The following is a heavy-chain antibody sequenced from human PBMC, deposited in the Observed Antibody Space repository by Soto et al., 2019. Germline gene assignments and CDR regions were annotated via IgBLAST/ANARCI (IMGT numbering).Heavy chain of an antibody. CDR3: ARSDFDWLSQARDYFDY. D-gene: IGHD3-9*01. CDR1: GYTFNTFY. J-gene: IGHJ4*02. CDR2: INPSCGST. Sequence: QVQLVQSGAEVKKPGASVKVSCKASGYTFNTFYIHWVRQAPGQGLEWMGIINPSCGSTTYAQKFQGRVTMTRDTSTSTVYMELSSLRSEDTALYYCARSDFDWLSQARDYFDYWGQGSLVTVSS. V-gene: IGHV1-46*02.